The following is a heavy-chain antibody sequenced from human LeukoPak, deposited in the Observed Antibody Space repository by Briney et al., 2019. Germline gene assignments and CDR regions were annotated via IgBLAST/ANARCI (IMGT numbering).Heavy chain of an antibody. D-gene: IGHD3-16*01. Sequence: PGGSLILSCAASAFTFGDYAMSWVRQAPGKGLEWVGFIRTEDYDGATDYGASVKGRFTISRDDSKNIAYLQMNSLNTEDTGIYFCTRIFGYYYFYMDVWGKGTTVIVSS. CDR3: TRIFGYYYFYMDV. J-gene: IGHJ6*03. CDR2: IRTEDYDGAT. CDR1: AFTFGDYA. V-gene: IGHV3-49*04.